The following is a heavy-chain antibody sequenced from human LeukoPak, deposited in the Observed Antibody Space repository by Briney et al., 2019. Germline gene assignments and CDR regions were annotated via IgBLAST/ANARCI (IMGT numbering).Heavy chain of an antibody. V-gene: IGHV1-2*02. CDR2: INPNSGGT. Sequence: ASVKVSCKASGYTFTGYYMHWVRQAPGQGLEWMGWINPNSGGTDYAQKFQGRVTMTRDTSISTAYMGLSRLRSDDTAVYYCASLGYCSGGSCRHLDYWGQGTLVTVSS. D-gene: IGHD2-15*01. J-gene: IGHJ4*02. CDR3: ASLGYCSGGSCRHLDY. CDR1: GYTFTGYY.